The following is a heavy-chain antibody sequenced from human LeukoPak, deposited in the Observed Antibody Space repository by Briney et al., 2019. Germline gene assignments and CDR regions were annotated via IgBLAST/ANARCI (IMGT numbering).Heavy chain of an antibody. CDR2: IIPIFGTA. V-gene: IGHV1-69*13. Sequence: ASVKVSCKASGYTFTSYGISWVRQAPGQGLEWMGGIIPIFGTANYAQKFQGRVTITADESTSTAYMELSSLRSEDTAVYYCARRSGWSPAWWFDPWGQGTLVTVSS. CDR1: GYTFTSYG. CDR3: ARRSGWSPAWWFDP. D-gene: IGHD6-19*01. J-gene: IGHJ5*02.